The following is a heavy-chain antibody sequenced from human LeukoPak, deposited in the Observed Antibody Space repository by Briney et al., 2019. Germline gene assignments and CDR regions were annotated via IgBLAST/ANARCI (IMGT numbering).Heavy chain of an antibody. D-gene: IGHD6-19*01. CDR3: ARGYPWWLVPRSYFDY. CDR1: GRSFSGYY. Sequence: KTSETLSLTCAVYGRSFSGYYWSWIRQPPGKGLEWIGEINHSGSTNYNPSLKSRVTISVDTSKNQFSLKLSSVTAADTAVYYCARGYPWWLVPRSYFDYWGQGTLVTVSS. J-gene: IGHJ4*02. CDR2: INHSGST. V-gene: IGHV4-34*01.